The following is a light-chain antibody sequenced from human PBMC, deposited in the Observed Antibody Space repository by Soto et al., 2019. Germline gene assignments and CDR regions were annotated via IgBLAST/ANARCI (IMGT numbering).Light chain of an antibody. Sequence: EIVLTQFPGTLSLSPGERATLSCRASQSVGSRVAWYQQKFGQPPRLLIYETSTRANGIPARFSGSGSGTDFTLSISSLQPGDVGIYSCQQYHTWRPITFGQGTRLEIK. J-gene: IGKJ5*01. V-gene: IGKV3-15*01. CDR1: QSVGSR. CDR2: ETS. CDR3: QQYHTWRPIT.